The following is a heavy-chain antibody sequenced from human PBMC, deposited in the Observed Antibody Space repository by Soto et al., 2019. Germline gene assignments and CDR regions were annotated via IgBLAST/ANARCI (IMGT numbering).Heavy chain of an antibody. D-gene: IGHD2-2*01. V-gene: IGHV1-69*02. CDR3: GSQSDANILVVPTTMSYIDL. CDR2: IITLLNKE. J-gene: IGHJ2*01. Sequence: QVQLVQSGAEVKKPGSSVKVSCKASGGTFSYYSFNWVRQAPGQGLEWMGRIITLLNKETYAQKFQDRLTITADKSKGTAYMGLSSLRSEDTAVYFCGSQSDANILVVPTTMSYIDLSGRGALVSVSS. CDR1: GGTFSYYS.